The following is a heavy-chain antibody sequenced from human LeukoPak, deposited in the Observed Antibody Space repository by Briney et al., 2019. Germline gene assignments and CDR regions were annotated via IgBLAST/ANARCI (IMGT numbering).Heavy chain of an antibody. J-gene: IGHJ6*03. D-gene: IGHD1-7*01. CDR2: ISSSGSTI. CDR3: ARARTVNWNYQDYYYYYMDV. CDR1: GFTFSDYY. V-gene: IGHV3-11*01. Sequence: AGGSLRLSCAASGFTFSDYYMSWIRQAPGKGLEWVSYISSSGSTIYYADSVKGRFTISRDNAKNSLYLQMNSLRAEDTAVYYCARARTVNWNYQDYYYYYMDVWGKGTTVTVSS.